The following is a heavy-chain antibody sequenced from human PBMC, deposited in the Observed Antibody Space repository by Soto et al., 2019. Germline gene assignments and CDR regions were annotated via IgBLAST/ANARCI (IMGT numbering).Heavy chain of an antibody. D-gene: IGHD5-18*01. J-gene: IGHJ4*02. CDR3: ARGYSYGYETSYFDY. V-gene: IGHV4-30-4*01. Sequence: QVQLQESGPGLVKPSQTLSLTCTVSGGSISSGDYYWSWIRQPPGKGLEWIGYIYYSGSTYYNPSLKSRVTISVDTSKNQFSLKLSSVTAAHTAVYYCARGYSYGYETSYFDYWGQGTLVTVSS. CDR1: GGSISSGDYY. CDR2: IYYSGST.